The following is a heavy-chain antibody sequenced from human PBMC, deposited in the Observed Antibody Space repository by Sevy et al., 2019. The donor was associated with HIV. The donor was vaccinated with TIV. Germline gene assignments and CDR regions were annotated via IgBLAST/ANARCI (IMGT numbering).Heavy chain of an antibody. Sequence: GESLKISCAASGFTFSNFGMHWVRQAPGKGLEWLAVTRYDGTIDHYAESVKGRFTISRDNVKNTLFLQMNRLNVDDTAVYFCAKRGVSDYDLSDYYGMDVWGQGTTVTVSS. V-gene: IGHV3-30*18. CDR2: TRYDGTID. J-gene: IGHJ6*02. CDR1: GFTFSNFG. D-gene: IGHD3-22*01. CDR3: AKRGVSDYDLSDYYGMDV.